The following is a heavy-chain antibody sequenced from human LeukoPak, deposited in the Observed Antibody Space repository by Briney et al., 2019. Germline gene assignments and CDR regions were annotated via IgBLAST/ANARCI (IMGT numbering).Heavy chain of an antibody. CDR1: GFTFRDYA. D-gene: IGHD3-22*01. CDR3: TRDPYYFDSSGYYHHAFDI. J-gene: IGHJ3*02. V-gene: IGHV3-49*04. Sequence: GGSLRLSCTGFGFTFRDYAVSWVRQAPGKGLECIGFIRSKVYGGTTEYVASVKGRFTISRDDSKSIAYLQMNSLKTEDTAVYYCTRDPYYFDSSGYYHHAFDIWGQGTMVAVSS. CDR2: IRSKVYGGTT.